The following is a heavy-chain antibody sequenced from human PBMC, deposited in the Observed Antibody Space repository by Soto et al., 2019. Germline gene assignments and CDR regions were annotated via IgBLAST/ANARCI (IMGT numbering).Heavy chain of an antibody. V-gene: IGHV1-58*01. D-gene: IGHD2-8*01. J-gene: IGHJ4*02. CDR1: GFTFTSSA. CDR2: IAVGSGYT. Sequence: ASVKVSCKASGFTFTSSAFQWVRQARGQRLEWIGWIAVGSGYTNYAQRFQDRVTLTRDMSSATTYMELSRLTSEDTAIYYCAADATAWQQMVPSDYWGQGTLVTVSS. CDR3: AADATAWQQMVPSDY.